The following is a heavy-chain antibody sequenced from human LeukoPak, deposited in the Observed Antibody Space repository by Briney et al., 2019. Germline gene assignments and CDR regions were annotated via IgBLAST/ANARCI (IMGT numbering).Heavy chain of an antibody. CDR3: ARLPIAAAGIFDY. CDR1: GGSLSSGSYS. V-gene: IGHV4-30-4*07. J-gene: IGHJ4*02. D-gene: IGHD6-13*01. CDR2: VYYSGSA. Sequence: SETLSLTCAVSGGSLSSGSYSWSWIRQAPGKGLEWIGYVYYSGSAYYNPSLESRVTISIDTSKNQFSLKLSSVTAADTAVYYCARLPIAAAGIFDYWGQGTLVTVSS.